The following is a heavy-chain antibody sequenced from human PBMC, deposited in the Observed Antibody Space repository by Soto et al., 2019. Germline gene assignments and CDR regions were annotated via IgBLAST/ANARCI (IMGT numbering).Heavy chain of an antibody. Sequence: QVQLVQSGAEVKKPGALVKVSCKASGYTFTGYYMHWVRQAPGQGLEWMGWINPNSGGTNYAQKFQGRVTMTWDTSVSTAFMELSRLRSDDTAVYYCARSALVLGIYVPTADWFDPWGQGTLVTVSS. D-gene: IGHD2-8*01. V-gene: IGHV1-2*02. CDR3: ARSALVLGIYVPTADWFDP. CDR2: INPNSGGT. CDR1: GYTFTGYY. J-gene: IGHJ5*02.